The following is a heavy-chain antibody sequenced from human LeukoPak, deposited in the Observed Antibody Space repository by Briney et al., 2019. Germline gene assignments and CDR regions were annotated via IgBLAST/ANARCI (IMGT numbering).Heavy chain of an antibody. J-gene: IGHJ5*02. V-gene: IGHV3-23*01. D-gene: IGHD6-19*01. CDR1: GFTFSSYA. CDR3: ARDLLAVVRNINWFDP. CDR2: ISGSGGST. Sequence: PGGSLRPSCAASGFTFSSYAMSWVRQAPGKGLEWVSAISGSGGSTYYADSVKGRFTISRDNSKNTLYLQMNSLRAEDTAVYYCARDLLAVVRNINWFDPWGQGTLVTVSS.